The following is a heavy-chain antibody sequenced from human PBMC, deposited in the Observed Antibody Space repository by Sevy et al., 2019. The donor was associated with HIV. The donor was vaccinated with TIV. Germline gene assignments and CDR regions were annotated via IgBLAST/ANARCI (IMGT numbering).Heavy chain of an antibody. J-gene: IGHJ5*02. Sequence: ASVKVSCKVSGYTLTKLSIHWVRQAPGKGLEWLGDFDPQDDEIIYAQRFQGRLTMTEDTSTETAYMELSSLTSEDTAVYYSATVGLRYYSGSSSYQGDWFDPWGQGTLVTVSS. CDR1: GYTLTKLS. CDR2: FDPQDDEI. D-gene: IGHD2-15*01. CDR3: ATVGLRYYSGSSSYQGDWFDP. V-gene: IGHV1-24*01.